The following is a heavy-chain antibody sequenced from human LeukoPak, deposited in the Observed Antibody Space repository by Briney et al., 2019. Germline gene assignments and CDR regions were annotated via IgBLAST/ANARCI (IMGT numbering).Heavy chain of an antibody. Sequence: ASVKVSCKASGYTFTSYGISWVRQAPGQGLEWMGIINPSGGSTSYAQKFQGGVTMTRDTSTSTVYMELSSLRSEDTAGYYCARSYGSGTPYYFDYWGQGTLVTVSS. CDR1: GYTFTSYG. J-gene: IGHJ4*02. CDR2: INPSGGST. V-gene: IGHV1-46*01. D-gene: IGHD3-10*01. CDR3: ARSYGSGTPYYFDY.